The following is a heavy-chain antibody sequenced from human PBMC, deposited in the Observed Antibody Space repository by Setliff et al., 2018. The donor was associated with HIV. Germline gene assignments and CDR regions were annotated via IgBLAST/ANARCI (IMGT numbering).Heavy chain of an antibody. Sequence: SVKVSCKASGGTFSDYAISWVRQAPGQGLEWMGRTIPIFDTANYAQNFQGRVTITADESTSTAYMELSSLRTEDTAVYYCAGSCSGGSCGAFEIWGQGTMVTVSS. J-gene: IGHJ3*02. CDR1: GGTFSDYA. CDR3: AGSCSGGSCGAFEI. V-gene: IGHV1-69*13. CDR2: TIPIFDTA. D-gene: IGHD2-15*01.